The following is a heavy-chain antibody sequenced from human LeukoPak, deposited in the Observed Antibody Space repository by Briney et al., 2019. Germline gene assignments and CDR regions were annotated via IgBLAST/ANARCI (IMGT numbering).Heavy chain of an antibody. CDR2: IKSDGSST. V-gene: IGHV3-74*01. Sequence: PGGSLRLSCAGSGFTFSSYWMHWVRQAPGKGLVWVSRIKSDGSSTSYADSVKGRFTIARDNAKNTLYLQMNRLRPEDTAVYYCARNDYLEDWGQGTLVTVPS. CDR1: GFTFSSYW. CDR3: ARNDYLED. J-gene: IGHJ1*01.